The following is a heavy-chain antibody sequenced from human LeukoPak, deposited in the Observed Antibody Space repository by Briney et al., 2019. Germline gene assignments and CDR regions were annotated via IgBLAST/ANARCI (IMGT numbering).Heavy chain of an antibody. CDR1: GFTFSSYS. Sequence: GGSLRLSCAASGFTFSSYSMNWVRQAPGKGLEWVSSISSGSSYIYYADSMKGRFTISRDNAKNSLSLQMNSLRAEDTAVYYCARPLMYYYGSETYFWFDPWGQGTLVTVSS. D-gene: IGHD3-10*01. V-gene: IGHV3-21*01. CDR3: ARPLMYYYGSETYFWFDP. CDR2: ISSGSSYI. J-gene: IGHJ5*02.